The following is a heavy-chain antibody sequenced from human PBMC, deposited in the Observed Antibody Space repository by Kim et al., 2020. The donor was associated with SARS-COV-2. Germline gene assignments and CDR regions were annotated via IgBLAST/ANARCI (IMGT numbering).Heavy chain of an antibody. V-gene: IGHV3-48*02. CDR3: ARESTDCGGDCSFAFDI. D-gene: IGHD2-21*02. CDR2: ISSSSSTI. Sequence: GGSLRLSCAASGFTFSSYSMNWVRQAPGKGLEWVSYISSSSSTIYYADSVKGRFTISRDNAKNALYLQMNSLRDEDTAVYYCARESTDCGGDCSFAFDIWGQGTMVTVSS. CDR1: GFTFSSYS. J-gene: IGHJ3*02.